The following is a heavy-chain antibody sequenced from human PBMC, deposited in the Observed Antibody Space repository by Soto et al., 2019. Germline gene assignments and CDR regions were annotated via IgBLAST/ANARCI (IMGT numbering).Heavy chain of an antibody. CDR1: GGSISRDFYY. CDR3: ARHPGDGYPPWDY. J-gene: IGHJ4*02. V-gene: IGHV4-39*01. Sequence: QLQLQESGPGLVKPSETLSLSCTVSGGSISRDFYYWGWIRQPPEKGLEWMRSIHDRGSTYYNPSLKRRVTITVDTSTNQFSLNLTSVIAADTAVYYCARHPGDGYPPWDYWGQGSLVTVSS. CDR2: IHDRGST. D-gene: IGHD5-12*01.